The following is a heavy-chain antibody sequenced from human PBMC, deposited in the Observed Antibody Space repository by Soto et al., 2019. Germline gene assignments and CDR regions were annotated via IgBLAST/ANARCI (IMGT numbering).Heavy chain of an antibody. J-gene: IGHJ6*02. CDR1: GYTFTSYD. Sequence: QVQLVQSGAEVKKPGASVKVSCKASGYTFTSYDINWVRQATGQGLEWIGWINPNSANTGYAQKFECRVIMTRNTSISTADMELSSLRSEDAAVYYCAREGFRGMEVWGQGTTVTVSS. V-gene: IGHV1-8*01. CDR3: AREGFRGMEV. D-gene: IGHD3-10*01. CDR2: INPNSANT.